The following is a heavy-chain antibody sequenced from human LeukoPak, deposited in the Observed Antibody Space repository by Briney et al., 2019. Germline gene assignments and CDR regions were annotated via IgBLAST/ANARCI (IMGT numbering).Heavy chain of an antibody. Sequence: ASVKVSCKASGYTFTSYDINWVRQATGQGLEWMGWINPNSGGTNYAQKFQGRVTMTRDTSISTAYMELSRLRSDDTAVYYCARAFTMVRGDYWGQGTLVTVSS. CDR3: ARAFTMVRGDY. V-gene: IGHV1-2*02. CDR2: INPNSGGT. D-gene: IGHD3-10*01. J-gene: IGHJ4*02. CDR1: GYTFTSYD.